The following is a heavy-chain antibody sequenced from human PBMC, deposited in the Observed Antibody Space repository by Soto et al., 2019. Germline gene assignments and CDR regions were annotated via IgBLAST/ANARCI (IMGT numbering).Heavy chain of an antibody. J-gene: IGHJ6*02. D-gene: IGHD6-25*01. Sequence: ASVKVSCKVSGYTLTELSMHWVRRAPGKGLEWMGGFDPEDGETIYAQKFQGRVTMTEDTSTDAAYMELSSLRSEDTAVYYCATSGQRDYYYYGMDVWGQGTTVTVSS. CDR2: FDPEDGET. CDR1: GYTLTELS. CDR3: ATSGQRDYYYYGMDV. V-gene: IGHV1-24*01.